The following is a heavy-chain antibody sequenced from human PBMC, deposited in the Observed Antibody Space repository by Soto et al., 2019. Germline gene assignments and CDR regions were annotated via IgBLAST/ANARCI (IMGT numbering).Heavy chain of an antibody. V-gene: IGHV4-39*01. CDR2: ILYSGDT. CDR3: ARQGRNTKIVILRHYATDF. CDR1: SGSISSNSYL. Sequence: SETLSLTCSVSSGSISSNSYLWGWIRQPPGKGLEWIGAILYSGDTYYSESLKSRVTMSVDTAKNQFSLKLNSVTAADTAVYYCARQGRNTKIVILRHYATDFWGQGTAVTV. J-gene: IGHJ6*02. D-gene: IGHD3-22*01.